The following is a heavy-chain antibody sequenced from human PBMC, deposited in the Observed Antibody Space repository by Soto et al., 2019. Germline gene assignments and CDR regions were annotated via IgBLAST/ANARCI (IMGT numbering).Heavy chain of an antibody. CDR3: ATAEVDY. CDR2: MNSDGSTT. Sequence: EVQLVESGGGLVQPGGSLRLSCAVSGFTFANHRMHWVRQAPGKGLEWVSRMNSDGSTTDYADSVKGRFTVSRDNAKNTQYLQMNSLSAEDTAVYYCATAEVDYWGPGTLVTVSS. V-gene: IGHV3-74*01. J-gene: IGHJ4*02. CDR1: GFTFANHR.